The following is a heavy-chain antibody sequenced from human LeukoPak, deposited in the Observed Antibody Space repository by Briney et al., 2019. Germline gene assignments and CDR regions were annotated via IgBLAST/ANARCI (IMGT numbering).Heavy chain of an antibody. V-gene: IGHV3-23*01. J-gene: IGHJ5*02. Sequence: PGGSLRLSCAVSGFTFSTYVMSWVRQAPGKGLEWVSSVSGSGGGTYYADSVKGRLTISRDNSKNTLYLQMDSLRVEDTAVYYCTVFGDSNHWGQGTLVTVSS. CDR1: GFTFSTYV. CDR3: TVFGDSNH. CDR2: VSGSGGGT. D-gene: IGHD4-17*01.